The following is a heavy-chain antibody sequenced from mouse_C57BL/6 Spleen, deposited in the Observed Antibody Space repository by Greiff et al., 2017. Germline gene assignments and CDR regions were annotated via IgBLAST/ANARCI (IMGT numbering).Heavy chain of an antibody. V-gene: IGHV1-4*01. J-gene: IGHJ3*01. CDR2: INPSSGYT. CDR1: GYTFTSYT. CDR3: ARAYEGYYEGPAY. Sequence: QVQLQQSGAELARPGASVKMSCKASGYTFTSYTMHWVKQRPGQGLEWIGYINPSSGYTKYNQKFKDKATLTADKSSSTAYMQLSSLTSEDSAVYYCARAYEGYYEGPAYWGQGTLVTVSA. D-gene: IGHD2-3*01.